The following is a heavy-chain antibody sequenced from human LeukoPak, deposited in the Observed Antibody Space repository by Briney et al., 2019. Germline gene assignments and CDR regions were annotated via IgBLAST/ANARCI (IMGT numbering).Heavy chain of an antibody. CDR3: ATGQQLGAFDI. V-gene: IGHV3-21*01. Sequence: GGSLRLSCAASGFTFSSYSMNWARQAPGKGLEWVSSISSSSSYIYYADSVKGRFTISRDNAKNSLYLQMNSLRAEDTAVYYCATGQQLGAFDIWGQGTMVTVSS. CDR1: GFTFSSYS. J-gene: IGHJ3*02. D-gene: IGHD6-13*01. CDR2: ISSSSSYI.